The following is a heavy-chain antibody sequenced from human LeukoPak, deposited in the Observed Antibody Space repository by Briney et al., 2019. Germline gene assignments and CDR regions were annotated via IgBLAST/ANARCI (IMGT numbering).Heavy chain of an antibody. CDR2: ISGSGGST. CDR3: AKDLKRYYDSSGYLS. J-gene: IGHJ3*01. Sequence: TGGSLRLSCAASGFTFSSYGMSWVRQAPGKGLEWVSAISGSGGSTYYADSVKGRFTISRDNSKNTLYLQMNSLRAEDTAVYYCAKDLKRYYDSSGYLSWGQGTMVTVSS. D-gene: IGHD3-22*01. V-gene: IGHV3-23*01. CDR1: GFTFSSYG.